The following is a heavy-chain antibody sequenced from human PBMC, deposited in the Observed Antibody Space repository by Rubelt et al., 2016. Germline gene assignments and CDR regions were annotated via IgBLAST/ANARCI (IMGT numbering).Heavy chain of an antibody. J-gene: IGHJ4*02. CDR3: AGGITIFGVASCYFDY. D-gene: IGHD3-3*01. V-gene: IGHV4-59*01. Sequence: QVQLQESGPGLVKPSETLSLTCTVSGGSISSYYWSWIRQPPGKGLEWIGYIYYSGSTNYNPSLKSRVTIPVDTSKNQFSLKLSSVTAADTAVYYCAGGITIFGVASCYFDYWGQGTLVTVSS. CDR1: GGSISSYY. CDR2: IYYSGST.